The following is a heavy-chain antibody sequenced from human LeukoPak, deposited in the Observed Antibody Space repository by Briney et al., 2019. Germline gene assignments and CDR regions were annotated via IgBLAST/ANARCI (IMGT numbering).Heavy chain of an antibody. D-gene: IGHD3-16*02. J-gene: IGHJ4*02. CDR2: VIPIFGTA. Sequence: SVKVSCEASGGTFNSYAISWVRQAPGQGLEWMGRVIPIFGTANYAQKFQGRVTITTDESTSTAYMELSSLRSEDTAVYYCARDRGDYVWGSYRYTLDYWGQGTLVTVSS. V-gene: IGHV1-69*05. CDR1: GGTFNSYA. CDR3: ARDRGDYVWGSYRYTLDY.